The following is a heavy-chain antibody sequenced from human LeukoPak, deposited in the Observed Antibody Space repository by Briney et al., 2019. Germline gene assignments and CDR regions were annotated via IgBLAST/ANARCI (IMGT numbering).Heavy chain of an antibody. CDR1: GDSVTSSY. Sequence: SETLSLTCSVSGDSVTSSYWNCIRQPPGKGLEWIGYVSSDGTTNYTPSLRSRLIMSVDTAKNDISLILTSVTASDTAIYYCARLDCFVEGCYNHWGRGTLVTVSS. D-gene: IGHD2-15*01. CDR2: VSSDGTT. V-gene: IGHV4-59*08. J-gene: IGHJ4*02. CDR3: ARLDCFVEGCYNH.